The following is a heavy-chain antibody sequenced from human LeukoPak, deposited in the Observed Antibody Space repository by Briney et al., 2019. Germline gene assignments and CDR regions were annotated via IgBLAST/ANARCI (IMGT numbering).Heavy chain of an antibody. J-gene: IGHJ4*02. CDR2: IYYSGST. CDR3: ARHPDYYDSSGYHDY. V-gene: IGHV4-39*01. D-gene: IGHD3-22*01. CDR1: GGSISSSSYY. Sequence: SETLSLTCTVSGGSISSSSYYWGWIRQPPGKGLEWIGSIYYSGSTYYNPSLKSRVTISVDTSKNQFTLKLSSVTAADTAVYYCARHPDYYDSSGYHDYWGQGTLVTVSS.